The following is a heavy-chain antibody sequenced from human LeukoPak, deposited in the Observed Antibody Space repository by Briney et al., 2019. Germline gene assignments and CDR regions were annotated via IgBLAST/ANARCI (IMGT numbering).Heavy chain of an antibody. Sequence: SETLSLTCTVSGGSISSYYWSWIRQPPGKGLEWMGYIYYSGSTNYNPSLKSRVTISVDTSKNQSPLKLSSVTAADTTVYYCARWVQVARYYYMDVWGKGTTVTVSS. D-gene: IGHD2-8*02. CDR2: IYYSGST. J-gene: IGHJ6*03. CDR3: ARWVQVARYYYMDV. CDR1: GGSISSYY. V-gene: IGHV4-59*01.